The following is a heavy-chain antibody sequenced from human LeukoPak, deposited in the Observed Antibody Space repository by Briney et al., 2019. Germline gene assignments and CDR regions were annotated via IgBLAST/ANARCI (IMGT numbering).Heavy chain of an antibody. D-gene: IGHD3-10*01. Sequence: SSETLSLTCTVSGYSMSSGYYWGWIRQPPGKGLEWIGNIFYSGSTYYSPSLKSQVTISLDTSRNQFSLKLNSVTAADTAVYYCAKSNGYGLVDIWGQGTMVTVSS. CDR3: AKSNGYGLVDI. J-gene: IGHJ3*02. CDR1: GYSMSSGYY. V-gene: IGHV4-38-2*02. CDR2: IFYSGST.